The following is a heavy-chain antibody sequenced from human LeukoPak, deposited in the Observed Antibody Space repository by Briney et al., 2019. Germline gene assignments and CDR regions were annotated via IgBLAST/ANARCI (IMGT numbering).Heavy chain of an antibody. CDR1: GYTFTDYY. V-gene: IGHV1-2*02. J-gene: IGHJ4*02. CDR2: INPNSGGT. CDR3: ARGQQLVPVFFDY. Sequence: ASVKVSCKASGYTFTDYYMHWVRQAPGQGLEWMGWINPNSGGTNYAQKFQGRVTMTRDTSISTAYVELSRLRSDDTAVYYRARGQQLVPVFFDYWGQGTLVTVSS. D-gene: IGHD6-13*01.